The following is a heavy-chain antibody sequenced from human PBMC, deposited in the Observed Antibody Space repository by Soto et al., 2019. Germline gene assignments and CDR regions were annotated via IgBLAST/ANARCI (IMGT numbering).Heavy chain of an antibody. CDR2: VYTSDYT. CDR1: GASIRSYY. V-gene: IGHV4-4*08. D-gene: IGHD6-13*01. CDR3: ARQTTYSSSWFDY. Sequence: SETLSLTCSVSGASIRSYYWHWIRQPPGKGLEWIGYVYTSDYTRYSSSLKSRVTISVDTSKNQFTLKLTSVTAADTAVYYCARQTTYSSSWFDYWGHGTLVTVSS. J-gene: IGHJ5*01.